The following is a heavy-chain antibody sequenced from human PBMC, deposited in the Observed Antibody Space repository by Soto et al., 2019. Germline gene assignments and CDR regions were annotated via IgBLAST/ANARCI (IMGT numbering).Heavy chain of an antibody. CDR2: ISSSGTYM. CDR1: GFTFSSYS. Sequence: EVRLVESGGGLVKPGGSLRLSCAASGFTFSSYSMNWVHQAPGKGLEWVSSISSSGTYMYYADSLKGLFTISRENAKNSLYLQMNSVRAEDTAVYYCARDAKGSYYFDYWGRGTLVTVSS. CDR3: ARDAKGSYYFDY. V-gene: IGHV3-21*01. J-gene: IGHJ4*02.